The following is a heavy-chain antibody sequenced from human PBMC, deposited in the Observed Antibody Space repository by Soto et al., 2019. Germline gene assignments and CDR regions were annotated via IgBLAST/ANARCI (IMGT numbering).Heavy chain of an antibody. J-gene: IGHJ6*02. CDR2: ISAYNGNT. V-gene: IGHV1-18*01. Sequence: QVQLVQSGAEVKKPGASVKVSCKASGYTFTSYGISWVRQATGQGLEWMGWISAYNGNTNYAQKLQGRVTMTTDTSTSTAYMELRSLRSDDTAVYYCARDPCRTSCYDYYYYGMDVWGQGTKVTVSS. CDR1: GYTFTSYG. D-gene: IGHD2-2*01. CDR3: ARDPCRTSCYDYYYYGMDV.